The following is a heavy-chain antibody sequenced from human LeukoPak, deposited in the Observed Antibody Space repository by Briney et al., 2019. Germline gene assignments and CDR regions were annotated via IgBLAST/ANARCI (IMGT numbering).Heavy chain of an antibody. CDR3: ARYIVSYPHDAFDI. CDR2: IYYSGST. CDR1: GGSISSYN. D-gene: IGHD1-26*01. J-gene: IGHJ3*02. Sequence: PSETLSLTCTVPGGSISSYNRSSIRQPPREGLEWIGYIYYSGSTNYNPSLKSRVTISVDTSKNQFSLKLSSVTAADTAFYYCARYIVSYPHDAFDIWGQGTMVTVSS. V-gene: IGHV4-59*01.